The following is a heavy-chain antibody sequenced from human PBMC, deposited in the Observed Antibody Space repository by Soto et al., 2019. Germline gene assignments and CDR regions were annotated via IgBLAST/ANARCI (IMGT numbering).Heavy chain of an antibody. CDR3: AKEMRYCTNGVCPYYYYYGMDV. CDR1: GFTFSSYG. Sequence: QVQLVESGGGVVQPGRSLRLSCAASGFTFSSYGMHWVRQAPGKGLEWVAVISYDGSNKYYADSVKGRFTISRDNSKNTLYLQMNSLRAEDTAVYYCAKEMRYCTNGVCPYYYYYGMDVWGQGTTVTVSS. CDR2: ISYDGSNK. J-gene: IGHJ6*02. V-gene: IGHV3-30*18. D-gene: IGHD2-8*01.